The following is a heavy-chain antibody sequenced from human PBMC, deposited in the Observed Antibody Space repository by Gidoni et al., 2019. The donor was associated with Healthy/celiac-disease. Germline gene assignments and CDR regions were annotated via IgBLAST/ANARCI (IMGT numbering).Heavy chain of an antibody. J-gene: IGHJ6*02. CDR3: AAMVRGVIITSAYYYGMDV. CDR1: GGSISSGGYY. D-gene: IGHD3-10*01. Sequence: QVQLQESGPGLVKPSQTLSLTCTVSGGSISSGGYYWSWIRQHPGKGLEWIGYIYYSGSTYYNPSLKSRVTISVDTSKNQFSLKLSSVTAADTAVYYCAAMVRGVIITSAYYYGMDVWGQGTTVTVSS. V-gene: IGHV4-31*03. CDR2: IYYSGST.